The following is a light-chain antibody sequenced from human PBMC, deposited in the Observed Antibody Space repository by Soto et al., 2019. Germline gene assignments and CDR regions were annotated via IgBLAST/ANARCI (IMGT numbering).Light chain of an antibody. CDR3: QQSGNSTWT. Sequence: EMVLPRCPGTLSLSPGERVRLSCGGSQSVSSSYLAWYQQKHGQAPRLVIYSTSSRATGIPDRFSGIVSGTDGTITISRLEKEDGSVYYGQQSGNSTWTFGQGTKVDI. CDR2: STS. CDR1: QSVSSSY. V-gene: IGKV3-20*01. J-gene: IGKJ1*01.